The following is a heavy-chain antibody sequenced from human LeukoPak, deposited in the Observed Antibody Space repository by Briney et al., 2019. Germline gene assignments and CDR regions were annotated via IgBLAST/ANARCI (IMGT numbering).Heavy chain of an antibody. Sequence: ASVKVSCTASGYTFTSYGISCVRQAPGQGLECMGWISAYNGNTNYAQKLQGRVTMTTDTSTSTAYMELRSLRSDDTAVYYCARDREWGFGPDGWAQGTLVTVSS. CDR2: ISAYNGNT. D-gene: IGHD3-10*01. V-gene: IGHV1-18*04. CDR1: GYTFTSYG. CDR3: ARDREWGFGPDG. J-gene: IGHJ4*02.